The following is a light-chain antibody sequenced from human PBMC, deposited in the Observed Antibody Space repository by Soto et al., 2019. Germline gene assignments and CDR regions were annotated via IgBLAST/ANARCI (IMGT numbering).Light chain of an antibody. V-gene: IGKV3-11*01. Sequence: EIVLTQSPATLSLSPGERATLSCRASQSVRNYLAWYQQKPGQAPRLLIYDASTRATGIPARFSGGGSGTDFTPTIPSLGLEDFAVYYCLHRGNGPKSSFGQGTKLEVK. CDR3: LHRGNGPKSS. CDR1: QSVRNY. J-gene: IGKJ2*03. CDR2: DAS.